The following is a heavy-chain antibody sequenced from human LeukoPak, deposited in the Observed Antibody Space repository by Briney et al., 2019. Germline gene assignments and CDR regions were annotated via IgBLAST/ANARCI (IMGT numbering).Heavy chain of an antibody. CDR1: GFTFSSYG. CDR3: AKDLSPDYCSGGSCYVRYYGETHGLFDY. V-gene: IGHV3-23*01. CDR2: ISGSGGST. D-gene: IGHD2-15*01. J-gene: IGHJ4*02. Sequence: PGGTLRLSCAASGFTFSSYGMSWVRQAPGKGLEWVSAISGSGGSTYYADSVKGRFTISRDNSKNTLYLQMNSLRAEDTAVYYCAKDLSPDYCSGGSCYVRYYGETHGLFDYWGQGTLVTVSS.